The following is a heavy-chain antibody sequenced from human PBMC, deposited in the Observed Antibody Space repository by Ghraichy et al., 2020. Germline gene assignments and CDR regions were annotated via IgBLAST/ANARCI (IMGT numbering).Heavy chain of an antibody. D-gene: IGHD3-22*01. CDR1: GDSVSSNSAA. J-gene: IGHJ4*02. CDR3: AREWYYYDSSGYYHYFDY. CDR2: TYYRSKWYN. V-gene: IGHV6-1*01. Sequence: SQTLSLTCAISGDSVSSNSAAWNWIRQSPSRGLEWLGRTYYRSKWYNDYAVSVKSRITINPDTSKNQFSLQLNSVTPEDTAVYYCAREWYYYDSSGYYHYFDYWGQGTLVTVSS.